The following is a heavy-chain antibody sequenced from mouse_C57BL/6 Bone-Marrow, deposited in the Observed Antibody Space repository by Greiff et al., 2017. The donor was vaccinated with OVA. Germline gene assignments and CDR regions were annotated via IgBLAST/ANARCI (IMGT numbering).Heavy chain of an antibody. V-gene: IGHV14-4*01. CDR3: STVTLDY. D-gene: IGHD2-1*01. Sequence: EVKLMESGAELVRPGASVKLSCTASGFNIKDDYMHWVKQRPEQGLEWIGWIDPENGDTEYASKFQGKATITADTSSNTAYLQLSSLTSEDTAVYYCSTVTLDYWGQGTTLTVSS. CDR1: GFNIKDDY. J-gene: IGHJ2*01. CDR2: IDPENGDT.